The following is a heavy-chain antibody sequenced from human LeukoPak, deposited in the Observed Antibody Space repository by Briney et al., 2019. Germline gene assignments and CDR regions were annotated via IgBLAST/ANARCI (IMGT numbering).Heavy chain of an antibody. J-gene: IGHJ4*02. V-gene: IGHV4-59*01. D-gene: IGHD1-14*01. CDR2: IYYSGST. Sequence: SETLSLTCTVSGGSISSYHWSWIRQPPGKGLEWIGYIYYSGSTNYNPSLKSRVTISVETSKNQFSLNLSSVTAADTAVYYCAREIPGGRLDYWGQGTLVTVSS. CDR1: GGSISSYH. CDR3: AREIPGGRLDY.